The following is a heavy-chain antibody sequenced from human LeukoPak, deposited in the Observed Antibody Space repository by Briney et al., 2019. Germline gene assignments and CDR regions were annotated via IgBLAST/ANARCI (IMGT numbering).Heavy chain of an antibody. CDR2: INPNSGGT. V-gene: IGHV1-2*02. Sequence: ASVKVSCKASGYTLTGYYMHWVRQAPGRGLEWMGWINPNSGGTNYAQKFQGRVTMTRDTSISTAYMELSRLRSDDTAVYYCARDRRYYYDRSGYYYEAFDYWGQGTLVTVSS. J-gene: IGHJ4*02. CDR3: ARDRRYYYDRSGYYYEAFDY. D-gene: IGHD3-22*01. CDR1: GYTLTGYY.